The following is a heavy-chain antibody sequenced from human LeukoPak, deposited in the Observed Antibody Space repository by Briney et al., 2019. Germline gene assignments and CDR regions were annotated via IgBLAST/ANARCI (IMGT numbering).Heavy chain of an antibody. CDR2: ISYDGSNK. D-gene: IGHD6-19*01. Sequence: GGSLRLSCAASGFTFSSYGMHWVRQAPGKGLEWVAVISYDGSNKYYADSAKGRFTISRDNSKNTLYLQMNSLRAEDTAVYYCAKDRLAVALGPHFDYWGQGTLVTVSS. CDR1: GFTFSSYG. J-gene: IGHJ4*02. V-gene: IGHV3-30*18. CDR3: AKDRLAVALGPHFDY.